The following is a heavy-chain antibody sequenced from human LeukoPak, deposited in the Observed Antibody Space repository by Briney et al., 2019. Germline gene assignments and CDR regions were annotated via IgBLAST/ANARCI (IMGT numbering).Heavy chain of an antibody. CDR2: ISSSSSTI. V-gene: IGHV3-48*01. CDR3: AREYCSSTSCLYDY. J-gene: IGHJ4*02. CDR1: GFAFSSYS. D-gene: IGHD2-2*01. Sequence: GGSLRLSCAASGFAFSSYSMNWVRQAPGKGLEWVSYISSSSSTIYYADSVKGRFTISRDKAKNSLYLQMNSLRAEDTAVYYCAREYCSSTSCLYDYWGQGTLVTVSS.